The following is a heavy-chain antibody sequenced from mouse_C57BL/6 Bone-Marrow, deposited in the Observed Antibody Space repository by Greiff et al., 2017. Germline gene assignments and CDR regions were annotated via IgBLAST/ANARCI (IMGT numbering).Heavy chain of an antibody. CDR2: IDPETGGT. CDR3: TRNPY. J-gene: IGHJ2*01. Sequence: VQLVESGAELVRPGASVTLSCKASGYTFTDYEMHWVKQTPVHGLEWIGAIDPETGGTAYNQKFKGKAILTADKSSSTAYMELRSLTAEDSAVCYCTRNPYWGQGTTLTVSS. CDR1: GYTFTDYE. V-gene: IGHV1-15*01.